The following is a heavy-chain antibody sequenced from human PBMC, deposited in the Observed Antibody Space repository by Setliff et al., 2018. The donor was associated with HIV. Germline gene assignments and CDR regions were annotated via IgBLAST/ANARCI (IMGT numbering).Heavy chain of an antibody. CDR1: TYTFTDFH. V-gene: IGHV1-69-2*01. CDR3: ARGHESRTVGATRYYYYMDV. J-gene: IGHJ6*03. D-gene: IGHD1-26*01. CDR2: VDPEDGDT. Sequence: GASVKVSCKASTYTFTDFHFHWVQQAPGKGLEWMGRVDPEDGDTLYAERFQGRVTISADTSTDTAYMELSSLRSEDTAVYYCARGHESRTVGATRYYYYMDVWGKGTTVTVSS.